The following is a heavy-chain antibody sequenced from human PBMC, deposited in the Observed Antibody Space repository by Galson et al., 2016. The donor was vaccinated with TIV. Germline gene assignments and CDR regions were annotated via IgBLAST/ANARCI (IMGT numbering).Heavy chain of an antibody. CDR1: GFSVSDTY. CDR2: IYSDDTT. Sequence: SLRLSCAASGFSVSDTYMIWVRQAPGKGLEWVSFIYSDDTTYYVDSVKGRFTVSRDFSTNALYLQMNRLRTEDKAVYYCFSMEFYQYLDVWGKGTTVTVSS. D-gene: IGHD1-1*01. CDR3: FSMEFYQYLDV. J-gene: IGHJ6*03. V-gene: IGHV3-66*02.